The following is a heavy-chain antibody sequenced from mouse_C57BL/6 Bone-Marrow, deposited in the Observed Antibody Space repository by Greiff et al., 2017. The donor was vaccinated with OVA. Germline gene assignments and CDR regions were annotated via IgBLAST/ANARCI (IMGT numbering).Heavy chain of an antibody. CDR2: IDPETGGT. D-gene: IGHD1-1*01. CDR1: GYTFTDYE. CDR3: TRRDGSSYCWYFDV. J-gene: IGHJ1*03. V-gene: IGHV1-15*01. Sequence: VQRVESGAELVRPGASVTLSCKASGYTFTDYEMHWVKQTPVHGLEWIGAIDPETGGTAYNQKFKGKAILTADKSSSTAYMELRSLTSEDSAVYYCTRRDGSSYCWYFDVWGTGTTVTVSS.